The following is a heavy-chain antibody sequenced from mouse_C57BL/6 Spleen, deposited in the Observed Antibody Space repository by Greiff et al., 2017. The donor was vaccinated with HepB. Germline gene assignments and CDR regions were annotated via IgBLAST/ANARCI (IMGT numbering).Heavy chain of an antibody. Sequence: EVKLMESGGGLVQPGGSLKLSCAASGFTFSDYYMYWVRQTPEKRLEWVAYISNGGGSTYYPDTVKGRFTISRDNAKNTLYLQMSRLKSEDTAMYCCARQEGLRRGAMDYWGQGTSVTVSS. D-gene: IGHD2-4*01. V-gene: IGHV5-12*01. CDR1: GFTFSDYY. CDR2: ISNGGGST. CDR3: ARQEGLRRGAMDY. J-gene: IGHJ4*01.